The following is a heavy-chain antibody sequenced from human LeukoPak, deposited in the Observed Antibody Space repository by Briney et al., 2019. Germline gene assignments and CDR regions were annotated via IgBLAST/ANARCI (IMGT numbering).Heavy chain of an antibody. CDR1: GFTFSTYG. CDR3: AKDRAFGQFLWGNDY. CDR2: IRNDGSDK. J-gene: IGHJ4*02. D-gene: IGHD3-10*01. Sequence: GGSLRLSCATSGFTFSTYGMHWVRQAPGKGLEWVAFIRNDGSDKYYAVSVKGRFTISRDNSKNTLYLQMNSLRAEDTALYYCAKDRAFGQFLWGNDYWGQGTLVTVSS. V-gene: IGHV3-30*02.